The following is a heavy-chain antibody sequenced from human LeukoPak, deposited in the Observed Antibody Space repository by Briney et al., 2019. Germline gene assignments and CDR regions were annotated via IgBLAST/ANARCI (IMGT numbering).Heavy chain of an antibody. J-gene: IGHJ1*01. D-gene: IGHD2-21*02. CDR2: INPNSGGT. CDR3: ARDISGVVTPSGGIEYFQH. Sequence: ASVKVSCKASGYTFTGYYMHWVRQAPGQGLEWMGWINPNSGGTNYAQKFQGRVTMTRDTSISTAHMELSRLRSDDTAVYYCARDISGVVTPSGGIEYFQHWGQGTLVTVPS. CDR1: GYTFTGYY. V-gene: IGHV1-2*02.